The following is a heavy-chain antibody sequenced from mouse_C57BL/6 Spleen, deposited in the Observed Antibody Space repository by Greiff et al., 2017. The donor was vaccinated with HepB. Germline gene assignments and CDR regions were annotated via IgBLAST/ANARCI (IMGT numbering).Heavy chain of an antibody. J-gene: IGHJ2*01. Sequence: QVQLKQPGAELVKPGASVKLSCKASGYTFTSYWMQWVKQRPGQGLEWIGEIDPSDSYTNYNQKFKGKATLTVDTSSSTAYMQLSSLTSEDSAVYYCARTRLSNHYFDYWGQGTTLTVSS. V-gene: IGHV1-50*01. CDR3: ARTRLSNHYFDY. CDR2: IDPSDSYT. CDR1: GYTFTSYW. D-gene: IGHD2-5*01.